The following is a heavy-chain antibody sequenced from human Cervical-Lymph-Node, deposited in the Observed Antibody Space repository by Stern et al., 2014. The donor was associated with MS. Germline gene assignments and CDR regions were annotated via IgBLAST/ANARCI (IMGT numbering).Heavy chain of an antibody. CDR1: GFTFSSYS. V-gene: IGHV3-21*01. CDR3: ARDSSSWYAIDY. Sequence: EVQMVASGGGVVQPGGSLRLSCAASGFTFSSYSMNWVRQAPGKGLECVSSISSSSSYISYAGSVKGRFTISRDNAKNSLYLQMNSLRAEDTAVYYCARDSSSWYAIDYWGQGTLVTVSS. J-gene: IGHJ4*02. D-gene: IGHD6-13*01. CDR2: ISSSSSYI.